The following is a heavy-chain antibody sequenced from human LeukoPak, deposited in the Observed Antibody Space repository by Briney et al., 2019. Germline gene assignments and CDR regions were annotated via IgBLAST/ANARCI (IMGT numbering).Heavy chain of an antibody. D-gene: IGHD3-22*01. V-gene: IGHV3-7*01. Sequence: GGSLRLSCVASGITFSSSWMSWVRQAPGKGLEWVANIKPDGSVKYYADSVKGRFTISRDNAKNSLYLEMNSLRAEDTAVYYCARESSYYYDSSGYDPDAFDIWGQGTMVTVSS. CDR2: IKPDGSVK. J-gene: IGHJ3*02. CDR1: GITFSSSW. CDR3: ARESSYYYDSSGYDPDAFDI.